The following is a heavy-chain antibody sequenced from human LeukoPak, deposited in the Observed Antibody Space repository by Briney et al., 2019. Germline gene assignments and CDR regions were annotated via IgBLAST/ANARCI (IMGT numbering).Heavy chain of an antibody. Sequence: GESLRLSCAASGFTFSSYAMSWVRQTPGKGLEWVSAISGSGGSTYYADSVKGRFTISRDNSKNTLYPQMNSLRAEDTAVYYCAKEPLYNSGWFDPWGQGTLVTVSS. V-gene: IGHV3-23*01. J-gene: IGHJ5*02. CDR3: AKEPLYNSGWFDP. CDR1: GFTFSSYA. CDR2: ISGSGGST. D-gene: IGHD1-1*01.